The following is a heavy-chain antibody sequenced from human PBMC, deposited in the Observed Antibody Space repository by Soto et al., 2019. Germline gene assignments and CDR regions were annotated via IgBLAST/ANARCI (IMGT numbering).Heavy chain of an antibody. D-gene: IGHD6-13*01. V-gene: IGHV4-34*01. CDR2: INHSGST. CDR1: GGSFSGYY. CDR3: ARGPAAVGNYFDY. Sequence: PSETLSLTCAVYGGSFSGYYWSWIRQPPGKGLEWIGEINHSGSTNYNPSLKSRVTISVDTSKNQFSLKLSSVTAADTAVYYCARGPAAVGNYFDYWGPGTLVPSP. J-gene: IGHJ4*02.